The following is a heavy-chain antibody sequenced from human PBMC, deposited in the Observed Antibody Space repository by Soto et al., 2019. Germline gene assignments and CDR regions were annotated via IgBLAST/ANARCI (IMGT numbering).Heavy chain of an antibody. CDR2: ISYDGGLQ. CDR1: GFTFTSYG. Sequence: QAHLVESGGGVVQPGRSLRLSCAASGFTFTSYGMHWVRQAPGTRLGWVAVISYDGGLQHYADSVKGRFTISRDNSKNMVLLQMNSLRSEDTAVYYCVSARGYGHASVPYSWGQGTLVSVSS. V-gene: IGHV3-30*03. CDR3: VSARGYGHASVPYS. J-gene: IGHJ4*02. D-gene: IGHD5-18*01.